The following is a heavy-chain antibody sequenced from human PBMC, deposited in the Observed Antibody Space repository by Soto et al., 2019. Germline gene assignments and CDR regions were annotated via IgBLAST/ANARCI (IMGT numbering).Heavy chain of an antibody. V-gene: IGHV5-10-1*01. CDR2: IDPSDSQA. J-gene: IGHJ4*02. Sequence: GESLKISCKGSGYSFAGYWITWVRQKPGKGLEWMGRIDPSDSQAYYSPSFRGHVTISVTKSITTVFLQWSSLRASDTAMYYCARQIYDSDTGPNFQYYFDSWGQGTPVTVSS. D-gene: IGHD3-22*01. CDR3: ARQIYDSDTGPNFQYYFDS. CDR1: GYSFAGYW.